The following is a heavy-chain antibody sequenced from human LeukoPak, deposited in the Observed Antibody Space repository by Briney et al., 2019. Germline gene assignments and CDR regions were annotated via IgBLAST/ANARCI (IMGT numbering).Heavy chain of an antibody. Sequence: GWSLRLSCAASEFSLSSHNMNWIRQAPGKGLEWVSVIYSGGSTYYADSVKGRFTISRDNSKNTLYLQMNSLRAEDTAVYYCARDNRGAVAGLYGMDVWGQGTTVTVSS. D-gene: IGHD6-19*01. J-gene: IGHJ6*02. CDR3: ARDNRGAVAGLYGMDV. CDR2: IYSGGST. V-gene: IGHV3-66*01. CDR1: EFSLSSHN.